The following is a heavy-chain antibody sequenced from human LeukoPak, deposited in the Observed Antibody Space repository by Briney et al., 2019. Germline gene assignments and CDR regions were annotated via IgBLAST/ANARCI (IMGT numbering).Heavy chain of an antibody. CDR1: GYTLTELS. V-gene: IGHV1-24*01. CDR2: FDPEDGET. CDR3: ATSRKWELLRRDAFDI. J-gene: IGHJ3*02. D-gene: IGHD1-26*01. Sequence: ASVKVSCKVSGYTLTELSMHWVRQAPGKGLEWMGGFDPEDGETIYAQKFQGRVTMTEDTSTDTAYMEPSSLRSEDTAVYYCATSRKWELLRRDAFDIWGQGTMVTVSS.